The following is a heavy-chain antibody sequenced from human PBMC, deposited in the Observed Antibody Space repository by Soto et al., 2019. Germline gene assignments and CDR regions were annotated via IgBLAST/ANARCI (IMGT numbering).Heavy chain of an antibody. CDR2: IDSDGRGT. J-gene: IGHJ4*02. CDR3: ARDKPIDY. Sequence: EVQLEASGGGLVQPGGSRRLSCEASGFLFNRYWMHWVRQVPGKGLEWLSRIDSDGRGTIYADSVKGRFTISRDNAKNSLYLQMNSLRAEDTAVYYCARDKPIDYWGQGTLVTVSS. CDR1: GFLFNRYW. V-gene: IGHV3-74*01.